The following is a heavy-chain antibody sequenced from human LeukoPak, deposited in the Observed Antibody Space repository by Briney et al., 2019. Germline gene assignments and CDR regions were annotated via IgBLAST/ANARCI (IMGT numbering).Heavy chain of an antibody. CDR1: GFTFSSYA. J-gene: IGHJ4*02. V-gene: IGHV3-48*03. Sequence: PGGSLRLSCAASGFTFSSYALNWVRQAPGKGLEWVCYISSSATTIYYADSVKGRFTISRDNGKNSLYLQMNILRAEDTAVYYCARGIPLDCWGQGTLVTVSS. CDR2: ISSSATTI. CDR3: ARGIPLDC.